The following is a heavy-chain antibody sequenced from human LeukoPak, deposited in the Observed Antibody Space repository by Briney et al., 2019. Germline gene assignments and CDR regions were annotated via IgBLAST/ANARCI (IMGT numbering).Heavy chain of an antibody. CDR1: GYTFTGYY. D-gene: IGHD4-17*01. J-gene: IGHJ5*02. CDR3: ARDYGDYWFDP. CDR2: INPNSGST. V-gene: IGHV1-2*02. Sequence: ASVKVSCEASGYTFTGYYMHWVRQAPGQGLERMGWINPNSGSTNYAQKFQGRVTMTRDTSISTAYMELSRLRSDDTAVYYCARDYGDYWFDPWGQGTLVTVSS.